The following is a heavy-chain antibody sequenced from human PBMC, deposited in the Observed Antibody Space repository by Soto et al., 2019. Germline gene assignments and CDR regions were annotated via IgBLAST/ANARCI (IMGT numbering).Heavy chain of an antibody. D-gene: IGHD5-18*01. CDR2: MKPNNGNT. Sequence: QVQLVQSGAEVKKPGASVKVSSKAPGYTFASYDITWVRQATGQGLEWMGWMKPNNGNTVYAQKFQGRVTMTRNTSISTAYMELSSLRSEDTAVYYCARERSYGLDYWGQGTLVTVSS. CDR1: GYTFASYD. CDR3: ARERSYGLDY. J-gene: IGHJ4*02. V-gene: IGHV1-8*01.